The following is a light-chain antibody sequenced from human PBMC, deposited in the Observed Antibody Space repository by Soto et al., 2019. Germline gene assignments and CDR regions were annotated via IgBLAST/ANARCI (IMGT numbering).Light chain of an antibody. Sequence: DLQMTQSPSSVSASVGDRVTISCRVSQDISSWLAWHQHKPGKAPKLLIYAASSLQSGFPSSFSGSGSGTYFTLTISSLQPEDFGTYFCQQANNFPLTFGGGNKVEIK. CDR3: QQANNFPLT. CDR1: QDISSW. V-gene: IGKV1-12*01. J-gene: IGKJ4*01. CDR2: AAS.